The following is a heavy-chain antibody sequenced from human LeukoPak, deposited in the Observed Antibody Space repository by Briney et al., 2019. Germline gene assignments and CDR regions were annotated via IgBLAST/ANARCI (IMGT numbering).Heavy chain of an antibody. CDR3: ARDLRFGGYTFDY. CDR2: ISYDGSNK. V-gene: IGHV3-30*03. D-gene: IGHD3-10*01. J-gene: IGHJ4*02. CDR1: GFTFSSYG. Sequence: GGSLRLSCAASGFTFSSYGMHWVRQAPGKGLEWVAVISYDGSNKYYADSVKGRFTISRDNSKNTLYLQMNSLRAEDTAVYYCARDLRFGGYTFDYWGQGTLVTVSS.